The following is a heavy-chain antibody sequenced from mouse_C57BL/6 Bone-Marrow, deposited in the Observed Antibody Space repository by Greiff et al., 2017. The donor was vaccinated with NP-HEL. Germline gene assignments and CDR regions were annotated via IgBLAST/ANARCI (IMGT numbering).Heavy chain of an antibody. Sequence: DVKLQESGPGLVKPSQSLSLTCSVTGYSITSGYYWNWIRQFPGNKLEWMGYISYDGSNNYNPSLKNRISITRDTSKNQFFLKLNSVTTEDTATYYCARADYGLDYWGQGTTLTVSS. CDR3: ARADYGLDY. CDR2: ISYDGSN. D-gene: IGHD1-2*01. CDR1: GYSITSGYY. V-gene: IGHV3-6*01. J-gene: IGHJ2*01.